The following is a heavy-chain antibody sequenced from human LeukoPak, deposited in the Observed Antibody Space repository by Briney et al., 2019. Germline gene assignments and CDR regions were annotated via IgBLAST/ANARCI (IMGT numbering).Heavy chain of an antibody. J-gene: IGHJ4*02. V-gene: IGHV4-59*01. CDR2: IYYSGST. CDR1: GGSISSYY. CDR3: ARDGSFWRGYPYYFDY. Sequence: PSETLSLTCTVSGGSISSYYWSWIRQPPGKGLEWIGYIYYSGSTNYNPSLKSRLTISVDTSKNQFSLKLTSVTAADTAVYYCARDGSFWRGYPYYFDYWGQGTLVTVSS. D-gene: IGHD3-3*01.